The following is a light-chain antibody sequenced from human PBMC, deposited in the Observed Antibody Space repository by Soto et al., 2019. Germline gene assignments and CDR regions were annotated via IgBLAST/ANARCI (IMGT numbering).Light chain of an antibody. CDR3: TSHTRSNTLV. J-gene: IGLJ2*01. CDR2: EVN. CDR1: SSDVGNYNF. Sequence: QSVLTQPASVSGSPGQSITISCTGTSSDVGNYNFVSWYQHHPGRPPKLMIYEVNNRPSGVSNRFSGSKSGNTASLTISGLQAEDEAEYYCTSHTRSNTLVFGGGTKVTVL. V-gene: IGLV2-14*01.